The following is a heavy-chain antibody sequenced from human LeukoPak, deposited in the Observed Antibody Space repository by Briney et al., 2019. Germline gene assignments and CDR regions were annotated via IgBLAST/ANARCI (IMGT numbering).Heavy chain of an antibody. CDR1: GYTFTGYY. Sequence: ASVKVSCKASGYTFTGYYMHWVRQAPGQGLEWMGWINPNSGGTNYAQKFQGRVTMTGDTSISTAYMELSRLRSDDTAVYYCARSPRHYYYYYGMDVWGQGTTVTVSS. V-gene: IGHV1-2*02. J-gene: IGHJ6*02. CDR3: ARSPRHYYYYYGMDV. CDR2: INPNSGGT.